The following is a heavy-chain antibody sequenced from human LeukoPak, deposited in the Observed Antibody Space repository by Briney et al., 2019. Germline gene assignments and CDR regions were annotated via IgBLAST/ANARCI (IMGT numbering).Heavy chain of an antibody. J-gene: IGHJ4*02. V-gene: IGHV3-9*01. CDR1: GFTFDDYA. CDR3: AKSSLIAAGSYYFDY. Sequence: GGSLRLSCAASGFTFDDYATHWVRQAPGKGLEWVSGISWNSGSIGYADSVKGRFTISRDNAKNSLYLQMNSLRAEDTALYYCAKSSLIAAGSYYFDYWGQGTLVTVSS. D-gene: IGHD6-13*01. CDR2: ISWNSGSI.